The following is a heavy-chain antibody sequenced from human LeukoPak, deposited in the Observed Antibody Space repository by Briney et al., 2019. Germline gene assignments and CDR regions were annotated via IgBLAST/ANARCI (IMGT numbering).Heavy chain of an antibody. J-gene: IGHJ5*02. CDR1: GGSISSGGYS. CDR3: AGSIAAAGTAGEDWFDP. CDR2: IYHSGST. V-gene: IGHV4-30-2*01. D-gene: IGHD6-13*01. Sequence: SQTLSLTCAVSGGSISSGGYSWSWIRQPPGKGLEWIGYIYHSGSTYYNLSLKSRVTISVDRSKNQFSLKLSSVTAADTAVYYCAGSIAAAGTAGEDWFDPWGQGTLVTVSS.